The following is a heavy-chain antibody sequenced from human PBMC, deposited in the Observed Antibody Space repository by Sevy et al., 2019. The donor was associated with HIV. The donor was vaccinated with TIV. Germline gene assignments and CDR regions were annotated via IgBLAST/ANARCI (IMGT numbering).Heavy chain of an antibody. CDR3: ARRYDFWSGYSGYYYYGMDV. V-gene: IGHV3-11*04. CDR1: GFTFSDYY. CDR2: ISSSGSTI. J-gene: IGHJ6*02. Sequence: GGSLRLSCAASGFTFSDYYMSWIRQAPGKGLEWVSYISSSGSTIYYADSVKGRFTISRDNAKNSLYLKMNSLRAEDTAVYYCARRYDFWSGYSGYYYYGMDVWGQGTTVTVSS. D-gene: IGHD3-3*01.